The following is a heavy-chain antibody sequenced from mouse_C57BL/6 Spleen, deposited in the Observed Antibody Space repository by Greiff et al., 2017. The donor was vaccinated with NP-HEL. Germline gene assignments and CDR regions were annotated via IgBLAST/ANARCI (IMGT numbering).Heavy chain of an antibody. J-gene: IGHJ3*01. CDR1: GFSLTSYG. Sequence: QVQLKESGPGLVQPSQSLSITCTVSGFSLTSYGVHWVRQSPGKGLEWLGVIWSGGSTDYNAAFISRLSISKDNSKSQVFFKMNSLQADDTAIYYCARKRDYSNYVFAYWGQGTLVTVSA. V-gene: IGHV2-2*01. D-gene: IGHD2-5*01. CDR3: ARKRDYSNYVFAY. CDR2: IWSGGST.